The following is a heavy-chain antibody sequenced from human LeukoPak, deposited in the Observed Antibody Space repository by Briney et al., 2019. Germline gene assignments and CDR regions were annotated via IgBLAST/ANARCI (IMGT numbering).Heavy chain of an antibody. V-gene: IGHV4-34*01. J-gene: IGHJ6*04. D-gene: IGHD2-15*01. Sequence: SETLSLTCAVYGGSFSGYYWSWIRQPPGKGLEWIGEINHRGSTNYNPSLESRVTISVDTSKNQFSLKLSSVTAADTAVYYCARGDCSGGSCYSRSRTYGMDVWGKGTTVTVSS. CDR2: INHRGST. CDR1: GGSFSGYY. CDR3: ARGDCSGGSCYSRSRTYGMDV.